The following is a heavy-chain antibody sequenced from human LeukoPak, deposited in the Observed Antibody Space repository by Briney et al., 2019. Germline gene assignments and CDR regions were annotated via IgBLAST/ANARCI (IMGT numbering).Heavy chain of an antibody. V-gene: IGHV2-5*01. D-gene: IGHD2-2*01. CDR3: AHSTEYCSSTSCYLRWPPRRGIYYCYYMDV. CDR1: GFSLSTSGVG. Sequence: SGPTLVKPTQTLTLTCTFSGFSLSTSGVGVGWIRQPPGKALEWLALIYWNDDKRYSPSLKSRLTITKDTSKNQVVLTMTNMDPVDTATYHCAHSTEYCSSTSCYLRWPPRRGIYYCYYMDVWGKGTTVTVSS. J-gene: IGHJ6*03. CDR2: IYWNDDK.